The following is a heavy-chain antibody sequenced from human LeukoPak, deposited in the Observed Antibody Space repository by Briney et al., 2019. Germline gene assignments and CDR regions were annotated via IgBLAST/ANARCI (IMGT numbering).Heavy chain of an antibody. J-gene: IGHJ4*02. V-gene: IGHV1-2*04. Sequence: GASVKVSCKASAYTFTGYYMHWVRQAPGQGLEWMGWINPNSGGTNYAQKFQGWVTMTRDTSISTAYMELSRLRSDDTAVYYCARGPSSTYYDFWSGSYYFDYWGQETLVTVSS. CDR2: INPNSGGT. CDR3: ARGPSSTYYDFWSGSYYFDY. CDR1: AYTFTGYY. D-gene: IGHD3-3*01.